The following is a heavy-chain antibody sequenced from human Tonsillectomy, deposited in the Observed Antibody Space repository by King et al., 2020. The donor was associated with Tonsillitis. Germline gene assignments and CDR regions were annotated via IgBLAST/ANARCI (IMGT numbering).Heavy chain of an antibody. CDR1: GFTFSSYS. CDR3: ARAPSGDLHNY. CDR2: ISSSSSYI. J-gene: IGHJ4*02. V-gene: IGHV3-21*01. Sequence: VQLVESGGGLVKPGGSLRLSCAASGFTFSSYSMNWVRQAPGKGLEWVSSISSSSSYIYSADSVKGRFTISRDNAKNSLYLQMNSLRAEDTAVYYCARAPSGDLHNYWGQGTLVTVSS. D-gene: IGHD4-17*01.